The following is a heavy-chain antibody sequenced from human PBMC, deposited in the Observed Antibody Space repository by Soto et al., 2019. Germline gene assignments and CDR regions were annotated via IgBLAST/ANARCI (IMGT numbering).Heavy chain of an antibody. CDR1: GFTFSNYA. CDR3: ARDRGAAAGHSDY. J-gene: IGHJ4*02. D-gene: IGHD6-13*01. Sequence: QVQLVESGGGVVQPGRSLRLSCAASGFTFSNYAIHWVRQAPGKGLEWVAVISYDGSTKYYADSVKSRFTISRDNSKNTLFLQMNSLRPEDTAVYYCARDRGAAAGHSDYWGQGTLVTVSS. CDR2: ISYDGSTK. V-gene: IGHV3-30-3*01.